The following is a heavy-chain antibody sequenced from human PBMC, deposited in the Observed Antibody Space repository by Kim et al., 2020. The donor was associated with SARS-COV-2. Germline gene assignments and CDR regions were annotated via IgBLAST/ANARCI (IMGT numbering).Heavy chain of an antibody. Sequence: SETLSLTCAVYGGSFIGYYWTWIRQTPGKGLEWVGETTESGMTKYNPSLMSRVTLSVDTSKNQFSLKLNSVTAADTAVYYCARRLAGVDWWGQGTPVTVS. CDR2: TTESGMT. CDR1: GGSFIGYY. D-gene: IGHD2-21*01. J-gene: IGHJ4*02. CDR3: ARRLAGVDW. V-gene: IGHV4-34*01.